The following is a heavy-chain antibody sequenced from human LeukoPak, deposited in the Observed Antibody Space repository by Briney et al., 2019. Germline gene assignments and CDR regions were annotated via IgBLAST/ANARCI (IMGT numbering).Heavy chain of an antibody. CDR1: GFTFSSYG. V-gene: IGHV3-30*02. CDR2: IRYDGSNK. CDR3: AKPFGFLEWLYGGYYDS. J-gene: IGHJ4*02. Sequence: GGSLRLSCAASGFTFSSYGMHWVRQAPGKGLEWVAFIRYDGSNKYYADSVKGRFTISRDNSKNTVFLQMHNVTAEDTAVYYCAKPFGFLEWLYGGYYDSWGQGAHVTVSS. D-gene: IGHD3-3*01.